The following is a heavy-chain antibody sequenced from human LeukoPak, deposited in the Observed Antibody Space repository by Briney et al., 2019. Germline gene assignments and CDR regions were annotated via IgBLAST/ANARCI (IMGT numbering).Heavy chain of an antibody. Sequence: PGGSLRLSCAASGFTFSSYAMSWVRQAPGKGLEWVSAISGSGGSTYYADSVKGRFTISRDNSKNTLYLQMNSPRAEDTAVYYCANGGWLQPPGWFDPWGQGTLVTVSS. J-gene: IGHJ5*02. CDR3: ANGGWLQPPGWFDP. D-gene: IGHD5-24*01. CDR2: ISGSGGST. CDR1: GFTFSSYA. V-gene: IGHV3-23*01.